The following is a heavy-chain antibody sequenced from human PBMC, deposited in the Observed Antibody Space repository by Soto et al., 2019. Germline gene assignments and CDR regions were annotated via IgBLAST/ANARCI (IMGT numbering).Heavy chain of an antibody. Sequence: ASVKVSCKASGYTFTGYYMHWVRQAPGQGLEWMGWINPNSGGTNYAQKFQGRVTMTRDTSISTAYMELSRLRSDDTAVYYCAREAAAGLMVNDYWGQGTLVTVSS. J-gene: IGHJ4*02. CDR3: AREAAAGLMVNDY. V-gene: IGHV1-2*02. D-gene: IGHD6-13*01. CDR2: INPNSGGT. CDR1: GYTFTGYY.